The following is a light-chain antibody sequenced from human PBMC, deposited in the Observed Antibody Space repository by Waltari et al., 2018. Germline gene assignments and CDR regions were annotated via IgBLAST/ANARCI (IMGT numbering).Light chain of an antibody. V-gene: IGKV3-15*01. Sequence: EIVMTQSPATLSVSPGERATLSCRASQSVSSKLAWYQQKPGQAPRLLIYGASTRATGIPARFSGSGSGTEFTLTISSMQSEDLAVYYCQQYNNWLTFGGGTKVEIK. CDR2: GAS. CDR1: QSVSSK. J-gene: IGKJ4*01. CDR3: QQYNNWLT.